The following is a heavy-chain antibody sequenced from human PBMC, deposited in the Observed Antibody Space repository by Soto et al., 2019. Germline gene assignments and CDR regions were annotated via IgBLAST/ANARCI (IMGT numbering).Heavy chain of an antibody. J-gene: IGHJ3*02. CDR2: IIPMFDTE. D-gene: IGHD3-9*01. CDR3: ARGHFDWSTRTYGAFDI. Sequence: QVQLVQSGAEVKKPGSSVTVSCKASGGTISSYAISWVRQAPGQGLEWMGGIIPMFDTENYAQKFQGRVTITADKSTSTAFMDLTSLRYDDTAVYYCARGHFDWSTRTYGAFDIWGQGIMVTVSS. CDR1: GGTISSYA. V-gene: IGHV1-69*06.